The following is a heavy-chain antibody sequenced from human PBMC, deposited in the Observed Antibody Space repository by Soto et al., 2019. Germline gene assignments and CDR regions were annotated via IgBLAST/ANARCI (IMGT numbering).Heavy chain of an antibody. V-gene: IGHV3-53*01. J-gene: IGHJ4*02. CDR1: GFTVSSNY. D-gene: IGHD3-16*01. CDR3: ARATRDYAFDY. CDR2: IYSGSST. Sequence: HPGGSLRLSCAASGFTVSSNYMSWVRQAPGKGLDWVSVIYSGSSTYYADSVRGRFTISRDNSKNTLYLQINSLRAEDTAIYYCARATRDYAFDYWGQGALVTVSS.